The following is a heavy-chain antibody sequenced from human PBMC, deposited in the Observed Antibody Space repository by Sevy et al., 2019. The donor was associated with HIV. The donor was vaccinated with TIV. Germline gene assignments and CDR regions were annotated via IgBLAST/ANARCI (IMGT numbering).Heavy chain of an antibody. J-gene: IGHJ4*02. CDR2: ISYDGSNK. D-gene: IGHD6-19*01. CDR1: GFTFSSYG. V-gene: IGHV3-30*18. Sequence: GGSLRLSCAASGFTFSSYGMHWVRQAPGKGLEWVAVISYDGSNKYYADSVKGRFTISRDNSKNTLYLQMNSLRAEDTAVYYCAKDPSGWPLLDYWGQGTLVTVSS. CDR3: AKDPSGWPLLDY.